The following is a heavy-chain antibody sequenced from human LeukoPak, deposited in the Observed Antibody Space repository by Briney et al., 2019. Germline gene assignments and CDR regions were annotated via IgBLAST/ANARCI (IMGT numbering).Heavy chain of an antibody. CDR2: IKKDGSEK. Sequence: GGSLRLSCAASGFTFSNYWMTWVRQAPGKGLEWVANIKKDGSEKNYVDSVKGRFTIFRDNAKDSLYLQMHSLRVEDTAVYYCARDEEGPTDLGQGTLVTVSS. J-gene: IGHJ4*02. CDR1: GFTFSNYW. V-gene: IGHV3-7*01. CDR3: ARDEEGPTD.